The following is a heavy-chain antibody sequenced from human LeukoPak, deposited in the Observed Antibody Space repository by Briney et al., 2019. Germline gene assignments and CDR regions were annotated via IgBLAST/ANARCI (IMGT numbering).Heavy chain of an antibody. CDR3: ARDHLGYCSSTSCYHFDY. V-gene: IGHV4-4*07. CDR1: GGSISSYY. D-gene: IGHD2-2*01. Sequence: SETLSLTCTVSGGSISSYYWSWIRQPAGKGLEWIGRIYTSGSTNYNPSLKSRVTMSVDTSKNQFSLKLSSVTAADTAVYYCARDHLGYCSSTSCYHFDYWGQGTLVTVSS. CDR2: IYTSGST. J-gene: IGHJ4*02.